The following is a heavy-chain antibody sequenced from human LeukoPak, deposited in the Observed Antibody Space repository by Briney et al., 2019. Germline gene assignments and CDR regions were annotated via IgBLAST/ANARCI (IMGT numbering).Heavy chain of an antibody. Sequence: SETLSLTCTVSGGSINTNYWSWIRQPPGKGLEWIGYMYYTGSTNYNPSLKSRVTISLDVSKNQFSLNLRSVTAADTAIYFCARGNLIRGVHTAPDSWGQGTLVTVSS. CDR2: MYYTGST. D-gene: IGHD3-10*01. CDR3: ARGNLIRGVHTAPDS. CDR1: GGSINTNY. V-gene: IGHV4-59*08. J-gene: IGHJ4*02.